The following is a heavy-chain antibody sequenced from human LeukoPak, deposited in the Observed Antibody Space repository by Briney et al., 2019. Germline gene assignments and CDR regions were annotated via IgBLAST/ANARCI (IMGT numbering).Heavy chain of an antibody. CDR1: QFTFSDFY. Sequence: PGGSLRLSCAASQFTFSDFYMTWIRQLPGRGLEWVSYMSKTGHRIFYADSVKGRFTISRDNAENSLFLQMGNLRVEDTAVYYCARSREGYFSSGYYYFYMDVWGKGTTVTVSS. V-gene: IGHV3-11*04. CDR2: MSKTGHRI. D-gene: IGHD5-24*01. J-gene: IGHJ6*03. CDR3: ARSREGYFSSGYYYFYMDV.